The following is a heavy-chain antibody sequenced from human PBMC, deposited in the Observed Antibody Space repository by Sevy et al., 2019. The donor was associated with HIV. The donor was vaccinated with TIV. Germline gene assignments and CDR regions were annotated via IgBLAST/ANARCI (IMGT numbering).Heavy chain of an antibody. D-gene: IGHD6-6*01. CDR1: GLIFSGSA. J-gene: IGHJ4*02. CDR3: AKDPLNIAARFDY. Sequence: GGSLRLSCAASGLIFSGSAMSWVRQAPGKGLEWVASISGSGGFTYYADSVKGRFTISRDNFKNTVDLEMKSLRAEDTAVYYCAKDPLNIAARFDYWGQGTLVTVSS. CDR2: ISGSGGFT. V-gene: IGHV3-23*01.